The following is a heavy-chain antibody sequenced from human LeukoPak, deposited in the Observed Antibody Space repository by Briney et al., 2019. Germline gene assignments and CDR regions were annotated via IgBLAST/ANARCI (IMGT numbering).Heavy chain of an antibody. V-gene: IGHV4-30-2*01. D-gene: IGHD1-14*01. J-gene: IGHJ6*02. CDR3: ARGPDANYYYGMDV. CDR2: IYHSGST. CDR1: GGSISSGGYS. Sequence: SETLSLTCAVSGGSISSGGYSWSWIRQPPGKGLEWIGYIYHSGSTYYNPSLKSRVTISVDRSKSQFSLKLSSVTAADTAVYYCARGPDANYYYGMDVWGQGTTVTVSS.